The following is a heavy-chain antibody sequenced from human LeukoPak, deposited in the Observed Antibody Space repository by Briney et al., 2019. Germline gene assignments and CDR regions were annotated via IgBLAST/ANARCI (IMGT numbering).Heavy chain of an antibody. J-gene: IGHJ4*02. CDR2: ISKDGTST. Sequence: GGSLRLSCTVSGLSFRRVWIYWVRQGPGKGLVYVSRISKDGTSTDYADSVKGRFTISRDNAKDTVYLQMTSLRADDTAMYYCTSGEVWYYWGQGTLVTVSS. V-gene: IGHV3-74*01. CDR3: TSGEVWYY. CDR1: GLSFRRVW. D-gene: IGHD3-3*01.